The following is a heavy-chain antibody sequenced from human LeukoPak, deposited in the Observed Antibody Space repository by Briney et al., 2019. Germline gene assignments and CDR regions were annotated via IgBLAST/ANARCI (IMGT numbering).Heavy chain of an antibody. CDR3: ARDHGPHRSSTSCYPTYYYYYGMDV. V-gene: IGHV3-30-3*01. J-gene: IGHJ6*02. CDR1: EFTFSSYA. Sequence: GGSLRLSCAASEFTFSSYAMAWVRQAPGKGLEWVAVISYDGSNKYYADSVKGRFTISRDNSKNTLYLQMNSLRAEDTAVYYCARDHGPHRSSTSCYPTYYYYYGMDVWGQGTTVTVSS. CDR2: ISYDGSNK. D-gene: IGHD2-2*01.